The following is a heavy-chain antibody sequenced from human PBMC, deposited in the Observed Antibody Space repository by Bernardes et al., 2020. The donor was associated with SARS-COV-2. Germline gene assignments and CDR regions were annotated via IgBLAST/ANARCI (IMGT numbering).Heavy chain of an antibody. CDR2: IYWDDDK. J-gene: IGHJ4*02. D-gene: IGHD3-10*01. CDR3: AHRELDYTLGTYSYDY. CDR1: GFSFSTSGVG. Sequence: SGSTLLKPTQTLTLTCTFSGFSFSTSGVGVGWIRQPPGKALEWLALIYWDDDKRYSPSLKSRLAITKDTSKNQVVLTMTNMDPVDTATYFCAHRELDYTLGTYSYDYWGQGILVTVSS. V-gene: IGHV2-5*02.